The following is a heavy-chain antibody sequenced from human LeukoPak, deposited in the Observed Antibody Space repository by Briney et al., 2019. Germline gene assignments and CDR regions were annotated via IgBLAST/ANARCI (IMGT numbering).Heavy chain of an antibody. CDR2: SHPSDTT. CDR3: LPLRGGVGDTGFLDY. CDR1: ELIFTREY. V-gene: IGHV3-53*01. D-gene: IGHD1-26*01. J-gene: IGHJ4*02. Sequence: GGSLSLSCEVSELIFTREYMTWVRQSPGKGLEWLSTSHPSDTTYYAESVKGRLSVSRDPSKNTLYLQMKSLTAEDTAMYYCLPLRGGVGDTGFLDYWGQGIPVTVSS.